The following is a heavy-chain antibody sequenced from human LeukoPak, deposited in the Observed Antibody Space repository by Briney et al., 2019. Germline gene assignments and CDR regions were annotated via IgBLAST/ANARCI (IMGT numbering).Heavy chain of an antibody. CDR2: IWYDGSNK. J-gene: IGHJ4*02. D-gene: IGHD4-17*01. V-gene: IGHV3-33*01. CDR3: ASGAVTTGDFDY. Sequence: GGSLGLSCAASGFTFSSYGMHWVRQAPGKGLEWVAVIWYDGSNKYYADSVKGRFTISRDNSKNTLYLQMNSLRAEDTAVYYCASGAVTTGDFDYWGQGTLVTVSS. CDR1: GFTFSSYG.